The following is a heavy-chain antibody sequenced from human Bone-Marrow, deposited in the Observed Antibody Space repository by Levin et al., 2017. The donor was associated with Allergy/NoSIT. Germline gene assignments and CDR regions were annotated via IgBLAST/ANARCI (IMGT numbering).Heavy chain of an antibody. D-gene: IGHD6-13*01. CDR3: ASPGSIAAAGSPNFKVDYYYYYGMDV. CDR2: IIPIFGTA. Sequence: SVKVSCKASGGTFSSYAISWVRQAPGQGLEWMGGIIPIFGTANYAQKFQGRVTITADKSTSTAYMELSSLRSEDTAVYYCASPGSIAAAGSPNFKVDYYYYYGMDVWGQGTTVTVSS. J-gene: IGHJ6*02. CDR1: GGTFSSYA. V-gene: IGHV1-69*06.